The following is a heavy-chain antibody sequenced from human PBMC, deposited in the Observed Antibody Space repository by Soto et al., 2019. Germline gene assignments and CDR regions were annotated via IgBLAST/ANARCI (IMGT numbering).Heavy chain of an antibody. J-gene: IGHJ6*02. CDR2: IYPGDSDT. V-gene: IGHV5-51*01. CDR1: GYSFTSYW. Sequence: GESLXISCKGSGYSFTSYWIGWVRQMPGKGLEWMGIIYPGDSDTRYSPSFQGQVTISADKSISTAYLQWSSLKASGTAMYYCARPREAGKYYYGVDVWGQGTTVTVSS. CDR3: ARPREAGKYYYGVDV. D-gene: IGHD6-19*01.